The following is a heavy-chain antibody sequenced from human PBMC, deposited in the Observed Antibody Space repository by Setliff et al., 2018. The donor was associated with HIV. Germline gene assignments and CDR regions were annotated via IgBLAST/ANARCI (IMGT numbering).Heavy chain of an antibody. CDR2: IYISGST. V-gene: IGHV4-61*02. J-gene: IGHJ5*02. CDR3: ARVIMAVAGTPYHFWFDP. D-gene: IGHD6-19*01. Sequence: SETLSLTCTVSGGSISSGSYYWSWIRQPAGKGLEWIGRIYISGSTNYNPSLESRVTISVDTSKNQFSLKLSSVTAADTAVYYCARVIMAVAGTPYHFWFDPWGQGTLVTVSS. CDR1: GGSISSGSYY.